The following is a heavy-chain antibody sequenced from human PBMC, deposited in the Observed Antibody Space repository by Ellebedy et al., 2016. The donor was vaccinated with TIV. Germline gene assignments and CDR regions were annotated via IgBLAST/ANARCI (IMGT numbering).Heavy chain of an antibody. V-gene: IGHV1-24*01. CDR1: GYTLTELS. CDR3: ATIKGQWLVVYFDS. CDR2: FDAEDGEI. D-gene: IGHD6-19*01. J-gene: IGHJ4*02. Sequence: AASVKVSCKVSGYTLTELSIHWVRQAPGKGLEWMGGFDAEDGEILYAQKFQGRVTMTEDTSTDTAYMELSSLRSEDTAAYYCATIKGQWLVVYFDSWGQGTLVTVSS.